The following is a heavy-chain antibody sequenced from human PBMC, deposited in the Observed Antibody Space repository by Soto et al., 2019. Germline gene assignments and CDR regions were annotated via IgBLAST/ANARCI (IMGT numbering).Heavy chain of an antibody. D-gene: IGHD5-18*01. CDR1: GGSVSSYS. Sequence: SETLSLTXTVSGGSVSSYSWTWVRQPPGKGLEWIGYVYYSGSTHYNPSLKSRVTISLDTSKNQFSLKLTSVTAADTAMYFCASSPPAMVAPNIWGQGTLVTVSS. J-gene: IGHJ4*02. V-gene: IGHV4-59*02. CDR2: VYYSGST. CDR3: ASSPPAMVAPNI.